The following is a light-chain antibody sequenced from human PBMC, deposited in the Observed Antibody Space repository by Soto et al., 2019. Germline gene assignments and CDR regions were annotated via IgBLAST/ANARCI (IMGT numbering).Light chain of an antibody. CDR2: KAS. Sequence: DIQMTQSPSTLSASVGDRVTITCRASQTISSWLAWYQQKPGKAPKLLIYKASSLESGVPSRFSGSGSGTEFTLTISRRQPDDCATYYCQQYDTYWTFGQGTKVEIK. V-gene: IGKV1-5*03. CDR1: QTISSW. CDR3: QQYDTYWT. J-gene: IGKJ1*01.